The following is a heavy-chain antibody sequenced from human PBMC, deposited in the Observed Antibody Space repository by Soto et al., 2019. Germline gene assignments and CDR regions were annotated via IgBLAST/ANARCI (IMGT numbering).Heavy chain of an antibody. Sequence: GASVKVSCKASGFTFTSSAMQWVRQARGQRLEWMGWIGVGSGNTNYAQKLQERVTMTTDISTSTAYMELRSLRSDDTAVYYCARDFSVVVAAGARWFDPWGQGTLVTVSS. CDR2: IGVGSGNT. CDR1: GFTFTSSA. J-gene: IGHJ5*02. CDR3: ARDFSVVVAAGARWFDP. V-gene: IGHV1-58*02. D-gene: IGHD2-15*01.